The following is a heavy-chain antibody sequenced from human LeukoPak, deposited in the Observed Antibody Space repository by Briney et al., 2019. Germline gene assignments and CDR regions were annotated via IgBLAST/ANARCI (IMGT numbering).Heavy chain of an antibody. Sequence: GASVKVSCKASGYTFTGYYMHWVRQAPGQGLEWMGWINPNSGGTNYAQKFQGRVTMTRDTSISTAYMELSRLRSDDTAVYYCARASGYSYGYPDLCWFDPWGQGTLVTVSS. V-gene: IGHV1-2*02. D-gene: IGHD5-18*01. CDR1: GYTFTGYY. CDR3: ARASGYSYGYPDLCWFDP. CDR2: INPNSGGT. J-gene: IGHJ5*02.